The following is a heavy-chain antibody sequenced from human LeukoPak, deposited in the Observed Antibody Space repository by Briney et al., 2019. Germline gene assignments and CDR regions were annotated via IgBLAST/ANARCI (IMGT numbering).Heavy chain of an antibody. J-gene: IGHJ3*02. CDR2: ISYSGST. V-gene: IGHV4-31*03. D-gene: IGHD3-22*01. CDR1: GGSISSGGHY. Sequence: SQTLSLTCTVSGGSISSGGHYWSWIRQHPGKGLEWIAYISYSGSTYYNPSLKSRIIISVDTSKNRFSLKLSSVTAADTAVYFCARGAFNYYDTIGYSNDAFDIWGQGTMVTVSS. CDR3: ARGAFNYYDTIGYSNDAFDI.